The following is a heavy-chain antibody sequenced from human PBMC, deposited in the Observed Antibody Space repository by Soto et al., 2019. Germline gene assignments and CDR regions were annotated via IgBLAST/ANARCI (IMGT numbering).Heavy chain of an antibody. Sequence: QVQLVQSGAEVKKPGASVKVSCKASGYIFISYGFSWVRQAPGQGLEWMGWISAYNGNTHYAQKLQGRVTMTTDTSTSTAYMELRSLRSDATAMYYCARDLDTGRSSPNYWGQGTLVTVSS. J-gene: IGHJ4*02. D-gene: IGHD6-6*01. CDR1: GYIFISYG. CDR2: ISAYNGNT. V-gene: IGHV1-18*01. CDR3: ARDLDTGRSSPNY.